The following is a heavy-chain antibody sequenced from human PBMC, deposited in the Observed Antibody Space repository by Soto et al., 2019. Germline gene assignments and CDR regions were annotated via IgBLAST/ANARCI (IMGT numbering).Heavy chain of an antibody. D-gene: IGHD2-8*01. V-gene: IGHV3-9*01. J-gene: IGHJ3*02. Sequence: PGGSLRLSCAASGFTFEDYAMHWVRQAPGKGLEWVSGISWNSGSIGYADSVKGRFTISRDNAKNSLYLQMNSLRAEDTALYYFAKTRRNGLKNGAFDIWGQGTMVTV. CDR3: AKTRRNGLKNGAFDI. CDR2: ISWNSGSI. CDR1: GFTFEDYA.